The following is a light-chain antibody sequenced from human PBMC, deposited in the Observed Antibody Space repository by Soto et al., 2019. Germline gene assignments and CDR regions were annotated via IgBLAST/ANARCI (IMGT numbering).Light chain of an antibody. V-gene: IGKV3-15*01. CDR3: QQYNNWPRT. J-gene: IGKJ1*01. CDR1: QSVSSN. Sequence: EIVMTQYPANLSVSPGERATLSCRASQSVSSNLAWYQQKPGQAPRLLIYGASTRATGIPARFSGSGSGTEFTLTISSLQSEDFAVYYCQQYNNWPRTFGQGTKVDI. CDR2: GAS.